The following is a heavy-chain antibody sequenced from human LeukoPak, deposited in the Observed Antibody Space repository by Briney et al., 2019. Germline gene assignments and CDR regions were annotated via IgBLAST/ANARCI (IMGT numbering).Heavy chain of an antibody. Sequence: SETLSLTCTVSGGXISSYYWSWIRQPPGKGLEWIGSIYYSGSTYYNPSLKSRVAISVDTSKNQFFLKLNSVTAADTAVYYCASPLAVGASDYWGQGTLVTVSS. CDR2: IYYSGST. CDR3: ASPLAVGASDY. V-gene: IGHV4-59*05. CDR1: GGXISSYY. J-gene: IGHJ4*02. D-gene: IGHD1-26*01.